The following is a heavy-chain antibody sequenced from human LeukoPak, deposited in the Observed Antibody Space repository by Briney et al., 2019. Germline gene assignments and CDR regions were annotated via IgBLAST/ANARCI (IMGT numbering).Heavy chain of an antibody. V-gene: IGHV4-34*01. CDR3: ARGSYYDSSGYYWWGYYYYYMDV. Sequence: PSETLSLTCAVYGGSFSDYYWSWIRQPPGKGLEWIGEINHSGSTNYNPSLKSRVTISVDTSKNQFSLKLSSVTAADTAVYYCARGSYYDSSGYYWWGYYYYYMDVWGKGTTVTVSS. J-gene: IGHJ6*03. CDR1: GGSFSDYY. CDR2: INHSGST. D-gene: IGHD3-22*01.